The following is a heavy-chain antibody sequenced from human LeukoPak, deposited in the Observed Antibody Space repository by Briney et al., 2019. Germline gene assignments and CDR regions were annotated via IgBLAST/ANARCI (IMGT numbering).Heavy chain of an antibody. CDR2: ISWDGNKV. CDR1: GFSFDDYA. D-gene: IGHD1-26*01. CDR3: AKDRLVATTLHHFDH. Sequence: GGSLRLSCVVSGFSFDDYAMHWVRQGPGKALEWVSVISWDGNKVAYADSVKGRFTISRDNAKNSLYLQMTSLRPEDTAFYYCAKDRLVATTLHHFDHWGLGTLVTVSS. J-gene: IGHJ4*02. V-gene: IGHV3-9*01.